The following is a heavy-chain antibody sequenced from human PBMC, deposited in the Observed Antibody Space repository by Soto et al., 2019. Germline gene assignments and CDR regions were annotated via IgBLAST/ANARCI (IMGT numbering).Heavy chain of an antibody. D-gene: IGHD3-10*01. Sequence: QVQLVESGGGVVQPGRSLRLSCAASGFTFSSYAMHWVRQAPGKGLEWVAVISYDGSNKYYADSVKGRFTISRDNSKNTLDLQMNSLRAEETAVYYLARSRFLSPGDLDYWGQGTLVTVSS. CDR3: ARSRFLSPGDLDY. J-gene: IGHJ4*02. V-gene: IGHV3-30-3*01. CDR1: GFTFSSYA. CDR2: ISYDGSNK.